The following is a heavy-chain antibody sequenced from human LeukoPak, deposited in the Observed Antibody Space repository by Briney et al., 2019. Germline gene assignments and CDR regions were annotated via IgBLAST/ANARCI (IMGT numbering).Heavy chain of an antibody. CDR1: GYTFTNCT. CDR3: ARGLWRRSGWYYFDV. CDR2: INDGNGYT. D-gene: IGHD6-19*01. Sequence: GASATVSFKGSGYTFTNCTIHWVRQAPRQRLEWMVWINDGNGYTKNSHKFQARFTITTDTSASTAYMELSGLGSEDTTVYYCARGLWRRSGWYYFDVWGEGTSVTVPS. V-gene: IGHV1-3*01. J-gene: IGHJ4*02.